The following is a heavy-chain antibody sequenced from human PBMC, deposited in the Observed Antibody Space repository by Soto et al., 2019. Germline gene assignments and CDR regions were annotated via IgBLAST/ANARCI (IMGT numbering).Heavy chain of an antibody. V-gene: IGHV1-18*01. D-gene: IGHD1-26*01. J-gene: IGHJ6*02. CDR1: GYTLSSYC. Sequence: GAPMKVSRKGSGYTLSSYCISWVRQAPGQGLEWMGWISAYNGNTNYAQKLQGRVTMTTDTSTSTAYMELRSLRSDDTAVYYCAREASHSWWELHSRGMDVWG. CDR3: AREASHSWWELHSRGMDV. CDR2: ISAYNGNT.